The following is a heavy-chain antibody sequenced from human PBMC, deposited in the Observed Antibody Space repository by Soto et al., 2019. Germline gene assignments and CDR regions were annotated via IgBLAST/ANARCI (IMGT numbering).Heavy chain of an antibody. CDR1: GGSISRSY. Sequence: SETLSLTCTVSGGSISRSYWTWIRQPPGKGLEWIGYIYYSGSTNYNPSLKSRVTISVDTSKNQFSLKLSSVTAADTAVYYCARIGYAVYYYYLDVWGKGTTDTVSS. J-gene: IGHJ6*03. CDR3: ARIGYAVYYYYLDV. D-gene: IGHD5-12*01. CDR2: IYYSGST. V-gene: IGHV4-59*08.